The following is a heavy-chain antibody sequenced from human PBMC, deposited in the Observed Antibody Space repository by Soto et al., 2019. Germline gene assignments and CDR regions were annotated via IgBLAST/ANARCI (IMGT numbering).Heavy chain of an antibody. Sequence: EVQLVESGGGLVKPGGSLRLSCAASGFTFSSYSMNWVRQAPGKGLEWVSSISSSSSDIYYADSVKGRFTISRDNAKNSLYLQMNSLRAEDTAVYYCARESGGIAAAGTPYYYGMDVWGQGTTVTVSS. D-gene: IGHD6-13*01. CDR3: ARESGGIAAAGTPYYYGMDV. CDR1: GFTFSSYS. CDR2: ISSSSSDI. J-gene: IGHJ6*02. V-gene: IGHV3-21*01.